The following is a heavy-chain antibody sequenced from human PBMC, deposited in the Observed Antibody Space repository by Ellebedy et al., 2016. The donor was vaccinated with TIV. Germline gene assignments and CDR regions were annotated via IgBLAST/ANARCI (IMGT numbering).Heavy chain of an antibody. V-gene: IGHV4-4*02. CDR3: ASGDSGYVEDY. Sequence: SETLSLXXAVSGGSISSSNWWSWVRQPPGKGLEWIGEIYHSGSTNYNPSLKSRVTISVDKSKNQFSLKLSSVTAADTAVYYCASGDSGYVEDYWGQGTLVTVSS. J-gene: IGHJ4*02. D-gene: IGHD5-12*01. CDR2: IYHSGST. CDR1: GGSISSSNW.